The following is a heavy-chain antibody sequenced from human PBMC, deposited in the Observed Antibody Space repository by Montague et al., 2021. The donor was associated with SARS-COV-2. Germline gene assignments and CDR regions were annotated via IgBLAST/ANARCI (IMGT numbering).Heavy chain of an antibody. D-gene: IGHD6-6*01. CDR1: GASVASCNFY. CDR3: ARSRANVPSRPGFDY. Sequence: SETLSLTCTVSGASVASCNFYWSCLRQPPGKGLEWVSYMYYTGHPNYPPSLESRVTLPVDPPKNQFSLTLTSATDADTAVYYCARSRANVPSRPGFDYWGQGALVTVSS. J-gene: IGHJ4*02. V-gene: IGHV4-61*01. CDR2: MYYTGHP.